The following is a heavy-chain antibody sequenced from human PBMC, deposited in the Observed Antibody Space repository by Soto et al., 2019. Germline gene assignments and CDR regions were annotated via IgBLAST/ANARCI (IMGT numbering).Heavy chain of an antibody. D-gene: IGHD3-10*01. CDR3: ARDYGGY. CDR1: GFTITTYA. Sequence: QVQLVESGGGVVQPGRSLRLSCAASGFTITTYAMHWVRQAPGKGLEWVAVISSDGNSQFYADSLKGRFTISRDKSKNTVYLQINRLRPEDTAMYHCARDYGGYWGQGTQVIVSS. J-gene: IGHJ4*02. CDR2: ISSDGNSQ. V-gene: IGHV3-30-3*01.